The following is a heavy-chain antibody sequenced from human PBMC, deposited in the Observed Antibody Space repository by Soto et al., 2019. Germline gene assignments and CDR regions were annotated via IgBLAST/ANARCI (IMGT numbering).Heavy chain of an antibody. Sequence: KFQGRVTITRDTSASTAYMELSSLRSEDTAVYYCARGRAYGSGSSPDYWGQGTLVTVSS. CDR3: ARGRAYGSGSSPDY. D-gene: IGHD3-10*01. J-gene: IGHJ4*02. V-gene: IGHV1-3*01.